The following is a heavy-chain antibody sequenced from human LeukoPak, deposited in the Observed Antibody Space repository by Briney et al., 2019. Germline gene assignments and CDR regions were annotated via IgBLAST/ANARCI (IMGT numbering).Heavy chain of an antibody. D-gene: IGHD2-2*02. Sequence: ATVKVSCKASGGTFSSYAISWVRQAPGQGLEWMGWISAYNGNTNYAQKLQGRVTMTTDTSTSTAYMELRSLRSEDTAVYYCARGAPIPLDYWGQGTLVTVSS. J-gene: IGHJ4*02. CDR2: ISAYNGNT. CDR1: GGTFSSYA. V-gene: IGHV1-18*01. CDR3: ARGAPIPLDY.